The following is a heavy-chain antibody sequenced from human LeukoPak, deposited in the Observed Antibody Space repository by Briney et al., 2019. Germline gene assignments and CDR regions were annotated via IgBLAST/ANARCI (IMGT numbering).Heavy chain of an antibody. CDR3: AREYYYDSSGYYKRAFDI. CDR1: GGSISSGSYY. V-gene: IGHV4-61*02. J-gene: IGHJ3*02. Sequence: PSETLSLTCTVSGGSISSGSYYWSWIRQPAGKGLEWIGRIYTSGSTNYNPSLKSRVTISVDTFKNQFSLKLSSVTAADTAVYYCAREYYYDSSGYYKRAFDIWGQGTMVTVSS. D-gene: IGHD3-22*01. CDR2: IYTSGST.